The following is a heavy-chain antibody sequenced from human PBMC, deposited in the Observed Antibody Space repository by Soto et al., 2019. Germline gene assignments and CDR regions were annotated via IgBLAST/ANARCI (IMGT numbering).Heavy chain of an antibody. D-gene: IGHD3-16*02. J-gene: IGHJ5*02. V-gene: IGHV1-46*01. CDR2: INPSGGST. CDR1: GYTFTSYY. CDR3: ATNVWGSYRVNWFDP. Sequence: ASVKVSCKASGYTFTSYYMHWVRRAPGQGLEWMGIINPSGGSTSYAQKFQGRVTMTRDTSTSTVYMELSSLRSEDTAVYYCATNVWGSYRVNWFDPWGQGTLVTVSS.